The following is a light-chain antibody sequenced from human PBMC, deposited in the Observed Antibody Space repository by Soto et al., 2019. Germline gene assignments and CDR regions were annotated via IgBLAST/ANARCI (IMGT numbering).Light chain of an antibody. CDR3: QHYNSYSEA. Sequence: DIQLTQSPSFLSASVGDRVTITCRASQSISSYLNWYQQKPGKXPKXXIYKASTLKSGVPSRFSGSGSGTELTITISSLQPDDFETYYCQHYNSYSEAFGQGTKVDIK. J-gene: IGKJ1*01. V-gene: IGKV1-5*03. CDR1: QSISSY. CDR2: KAS.